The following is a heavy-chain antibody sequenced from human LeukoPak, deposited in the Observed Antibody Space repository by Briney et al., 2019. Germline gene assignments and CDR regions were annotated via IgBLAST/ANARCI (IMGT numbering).Heavy chain of an antibody. V-gene: IGHV4-39*07. Sequence: SETLSLTCTVSGGSISSSSYYWGWIRQPPGKGLEWIGNIYYSGSTYYNPSLKSRVTISVETSKNQFSLKLNSVTAADTAVYYCARDGRFPPEVLPRYFDYWGQGTLVTVSS. D-gene: IGHD1-26*01. J-gene: IGHJ4*02. CDR3: ARDGRFPPEVLPRYFDY. CDR1: GGSISSSSYY. CDR2: IYYSGST.